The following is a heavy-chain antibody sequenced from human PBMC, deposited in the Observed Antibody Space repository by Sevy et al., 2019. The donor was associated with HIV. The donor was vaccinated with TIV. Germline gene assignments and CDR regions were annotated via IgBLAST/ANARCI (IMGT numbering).Heavy chain of an antibody. CDR2: INSDGSST. CDR1: GFTFSSYW. CDR3: ARDFQNWFDP. J-gene: IGHJ5*02. Sequence: GGSLRLSCAASGFTFSSYWMHWVRQAPGKGLLWVSRINSDGSSTSYADSVKGRFTISRDNAKNTLYLQMNSLRAEYTAVYYCARDFQNWFDPWGQGTLVTVSS. V-gene: IGHV3-74*01.